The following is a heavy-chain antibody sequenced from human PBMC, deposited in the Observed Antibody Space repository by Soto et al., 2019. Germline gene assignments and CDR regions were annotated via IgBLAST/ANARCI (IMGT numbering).Heavy chain of an antibody. Sequence: QVQLVASGGGVVQPGRSLRLSCAASGFTFSNYGMHWVRQTPGKGLEWVAVRSYDGSHEFYTDSVKGRFTISRDNSKNTLYLQMNSLKTEDTAMYYCAKDPKCCTIGSHFLDNWFDPWGQGTLVTVSS. D-gene: IGHD2-8*01. CDR3: AKDPKCCTIGSHFLDNWFDP. J-gene: IGHJ5*02. CDR2: RSYDGSHE. V-gene: IGHV3-30*18. CDR1: GFTFSNYG.